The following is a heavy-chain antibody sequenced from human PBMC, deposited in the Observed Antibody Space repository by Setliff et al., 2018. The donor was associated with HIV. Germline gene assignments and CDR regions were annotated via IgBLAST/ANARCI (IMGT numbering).Heavy chain of an antibody. D-gene: IGHD5-18*01. CDR2: IYCSGST. Sequence: SETLSLTCAVSGGSISSSNYYWGWIRQPPGKGLEWIGTIYCSGSTYYDPSLKSRVTISIDMSKNQFSLKLTSVAAADTAVYYCAKRPGYGYPFHIWGQGTMVTVSS. V-gene: IGHV4-39*01. J-gene: IGHJ3*02. CDR1: GGSISSSNYY. CDR3: AKRPGYGYPFHI.